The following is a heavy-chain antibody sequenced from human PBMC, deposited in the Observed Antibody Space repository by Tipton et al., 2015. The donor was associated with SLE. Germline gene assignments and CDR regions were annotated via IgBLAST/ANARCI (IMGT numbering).Heavy chain of an antibody. Sequence: TLSLTCTVSGGSISSYYWSWIRQPPGKGLELIGDISYSGRTNYNPSLKSRVTISVDTSKRQFSLRLNSVTAADTAMYYCARDSRAYGSGSFDYWGQGTLVTVSS. CDR2: ISYSGRT. CDR1: GGSISSYY. J-gene: IGHJ4*02. V-gene: IGHV4-59*01. D-gene: IGHD3-10*01. CDR3: ARDSRAYGSGSFDY.